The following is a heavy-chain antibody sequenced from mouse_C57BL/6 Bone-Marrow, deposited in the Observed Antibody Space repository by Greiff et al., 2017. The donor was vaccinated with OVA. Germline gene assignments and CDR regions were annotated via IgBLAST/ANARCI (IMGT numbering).Heavy chain of an antibody. V-gene: IGHV1-4*01. Sequence: QVQLQQSGADLARPGASVKMSCKASGYTFTSYTMHWVNQRPGQGLEWIGYINPSSGSNKYNPQFTDQATLTADKSSSTAYMLLSRLTSEDSAVYYCAREGYYGKGFAYGGQGTLVTVSA. CDR3: AREGYYGKGFAY. J-gene: IGHJ3*01. CDR1: GYTFTSYT. D-gene: IGHD2-1*01. CDR2: INPSSGSN.